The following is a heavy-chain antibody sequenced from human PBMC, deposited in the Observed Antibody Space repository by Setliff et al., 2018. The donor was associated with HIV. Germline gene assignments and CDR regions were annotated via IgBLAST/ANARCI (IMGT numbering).Heavy chain of an antibody. D-gene: IGHD2-2*03. CDR2: IYNYGSP. CDR1: GDSITSHY. J-gene: IGHJ4*02. CDR3: ATRGWIEGREVDY. V-gene: IGHV4-59*11. Sequence: SETLSLTCTVSGDSITSHYWSWIRQPPGKGLEWIGNIYNYGSPNYSPSLKSRVTILLDTSKNQFSLRLDSLTAADTAVYYCATRGWIEGREVDYWGQGTLVTVSS.